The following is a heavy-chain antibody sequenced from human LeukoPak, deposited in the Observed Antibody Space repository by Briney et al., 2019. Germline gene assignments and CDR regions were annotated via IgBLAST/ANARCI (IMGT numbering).Heavy chain of an antibody. Sequence: SETLSLTCAVYGGSFSGYYWSWIRQPPGKGLEWIGEINHSGSTNYNPSLKSRVTISVDTSKNQFSLKLSSVTAADTAVYYCARFEYSYGYDYYYYMDVWGKGTTVTVSS. CDR3: ARFEYSYGYDYYYYMDV. CDR2: INHSGST. D-gene: IGHD5-18*01. J-gene: IGHJ6*03. CDR1: GGSFSGYY. V-gene: IGHV4-34*01.